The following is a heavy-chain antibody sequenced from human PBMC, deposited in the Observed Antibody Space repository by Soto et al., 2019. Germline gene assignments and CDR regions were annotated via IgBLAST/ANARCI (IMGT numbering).Heavy chain of an antibody. J-gene: IGHJ5*02. Sequence: PSETLSLTCAFSCGSIISGGYSWSWIRQPPGKGLEWIGYIYHSGSTYYNPSLKSRVTISVDRSKNQFSLKLSSVTAADTAVYYCARGLYYYGSGMNWFDPWGQGTLVTVSS. V-gene: IGHV4-30-2*01. CDR1: CGSIISGGYS. CDR2: IYHSGST. CDR3: ARGLYYYGSGMNWFDP. D-gene: IGHD3-10*01.